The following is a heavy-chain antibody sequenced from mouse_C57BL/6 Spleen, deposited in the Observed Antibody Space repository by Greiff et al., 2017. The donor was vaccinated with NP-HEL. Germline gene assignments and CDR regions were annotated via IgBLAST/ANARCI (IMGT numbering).Heavy chain of an antibody. D-gene: IGHD4-1*01. J-gene: IGHJ1*03. CDR3: AREEDWDDHFDV. V-gene: IGHV3-6*01. CDR2: ISYDGSN. Sequence: EVQLLESGPGLVKPSQSLSLTCSVTGYSITSGYYWNWIRQFPGNKLEWMGYISYDGSNNYNPSLKNRISITRDTSKNQFFLKLNSVTTEDTATYYCAREEDWDDHFDVWGTGTTVTVSS. CDR1: GYSITSGYY.